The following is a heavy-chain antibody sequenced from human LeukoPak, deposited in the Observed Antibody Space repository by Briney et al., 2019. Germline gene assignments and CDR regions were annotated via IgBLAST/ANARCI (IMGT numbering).Heavy chain of an antibody. Sequence: SETLSLTCTVSGYSISSGYYWGWIRQPPGKGLEWIGSIYHSGSTYYNPSLKSRVTISVDKSKNQFSLKLSSVTAADTAVYYCARRVPRTYYYGSENWFDPWGQGTLVTVSS. J-gene: IGHJ5*02. D-gene: IGHD3-10*01. CDR3: ARRVPRTYYYGSENWFDP. V-gene: IGHV4-38-2*02. CDR2: IYHSGST. CDR1: GYSISSGYY.